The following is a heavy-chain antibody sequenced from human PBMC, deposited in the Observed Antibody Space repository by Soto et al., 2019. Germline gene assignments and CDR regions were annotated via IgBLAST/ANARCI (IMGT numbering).Heavy chain of an antibody. V-gene: IGHV3-48*01. CDR1: GFSLYNYA. CDR2: ISSSSSTI. D-gene: IGHD2-2*01. CDR3: AREYCSSTSCLNWFDP. J-gene: IGHJ5*02. Sequence: ALRLSCAASGFSLYNYAMDWVRQAPGQGLEWVSYISSSSSTIYYADSVKGRFTISRDNAKNSLYLQMNSLRAEDTAVYYCAREYCSSTSCLNWFDPWGQGTLVTVSS.